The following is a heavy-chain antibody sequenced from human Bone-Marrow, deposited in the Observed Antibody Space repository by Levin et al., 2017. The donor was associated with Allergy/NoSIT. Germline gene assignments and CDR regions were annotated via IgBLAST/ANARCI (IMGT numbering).Heavy chain of an antibody. D-gene: IGHD3-22*01. CDR1: GFTFSSYA. CDR3: AKETYYYDSSGF. Sequence: PSETLSLTCAASGFTFSSYAMSWVRQAPGKGLEWVSAISGSGGSTYYADSVKGRFTISRDNSKNTLYLQMNSLRAEDTAVYYCAKETYYYDSSGFWGQGTLVTVSS. CDR2: ISGSGGST. J-gene: IGHJ4*02. V-gene: IGHV3-23*01.